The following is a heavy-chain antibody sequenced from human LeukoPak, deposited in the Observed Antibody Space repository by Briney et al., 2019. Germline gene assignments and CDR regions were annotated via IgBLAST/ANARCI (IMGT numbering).Heavy chain of an antibody. CDR2: INPNSGGT. CDR1: GYTFTVYH. V-gene: IGHV1-2*02. J-gene: IGHJ5*02. D-gene: IGHD6-19*01. Sequence: ASVKVSCKASGYTFTVYHIHWVRQAPGQGLEWMGWINPNSGGTNYAQKFQGRVTMTRDTSISTVYMEVSRLTSDDTAMYYCAIRLGGSWHLWFDPWGRGTLVTISS. CDR3: AIRLGGSWHLWFDP.